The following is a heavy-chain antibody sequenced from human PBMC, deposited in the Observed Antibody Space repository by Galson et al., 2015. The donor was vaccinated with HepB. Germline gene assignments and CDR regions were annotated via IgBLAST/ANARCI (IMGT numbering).Heavy chain of an antibody. CDR1: GFTVSNNY. Sequence: SLRLSCAASGFTVSNNYMSWVRQAPGKGLEWVSVTNSGGHTDYADSVKGRFTISRDNSKNMLYLQMNSLRAEDTAVYFCARDLNCWGQGTLVTVSS. CDR2: TNSGGHT. J-gene: IGHJ4*02. CDR3: ARDLNC. V-gene: IGHV3-53*01.